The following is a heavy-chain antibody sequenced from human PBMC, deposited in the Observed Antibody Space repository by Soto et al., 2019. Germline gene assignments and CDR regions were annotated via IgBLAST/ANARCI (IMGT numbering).Heavy chain of an antibody. D-gene: IGHD7-27*01. V-gene: IGHV4-59*01. CDR2: IYYNGNT. CDR3: TRANWYSEY. CDR1: GGSISIDS. J-gene: IGHJ4*02. Sequence: SETLSLTCSVSGGSISIDSWAWIRQPPGKGLEWIGYIYYNGNTNYNPSLKSRVTMSVDTSRNQISLKLTTVTAADTAVYYCTRANWYSEYWGQATLVTVSS.